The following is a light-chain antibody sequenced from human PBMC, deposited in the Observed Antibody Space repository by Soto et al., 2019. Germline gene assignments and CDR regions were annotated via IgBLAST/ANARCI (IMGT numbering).Light chain of an antibody. V-gene: IGLV2-14*01. J-gene: IGLJ1*01. CDR3: SSFTSRFTFV. CDR2: EVT. CDR1: RSDGGAYNY. Sequence: QSVLTQPASVSGSPGQSIAISCTGTRSDGGAYNYVSWYQQHPGKAPKLMISEVTNLPSGVSDRFSGSKSGNTASLTISGLQAEDEADYYCSSFTSRFTFVFGTGTKV.